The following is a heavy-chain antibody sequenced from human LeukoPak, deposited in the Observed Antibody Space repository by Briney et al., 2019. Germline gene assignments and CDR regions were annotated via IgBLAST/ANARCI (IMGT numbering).Heavy chain of an antibody. CDR3: ARVVGYGDYLRPGAFDI. J-gene: IGHJ3*02. D-gene: IGHD4-17*01. V-gene: IGHV4-34*01. Sequence: SETLSLTCAVYGGSFSGYYWSWIRQPPGKGLEWIGEINHSGSTNYNPSLKSRVTISVDTSKNQFSLKLSSVTAADMAVYYCARVVGYGDYLRPGAFDIWGQGTMVTVSS. CDR2: INHSGST. CDR1: GGSFSGYY.